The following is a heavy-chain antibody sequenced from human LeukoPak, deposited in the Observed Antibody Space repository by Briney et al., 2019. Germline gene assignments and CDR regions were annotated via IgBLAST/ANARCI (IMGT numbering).Heavy chain of an antibody. V-gene: IGHV3-9*01. CDR2: ISWNSGSI. D-gene: IGHD5-24*01. J-gene: IGHJ4*02. Sequence: GGSLRLSCAASGFTFDDYAMHWVRQAPGKGLEWVSGISWNSGSIGYADSVKGRFTISRDNARNTLYLQVNSLRADDTAVYYCARPSIWLQKYMVDYWGQGTLVTVSS. CDR3: ARPSIWLQKYMVDY. CDR1: GFTFDDYA.